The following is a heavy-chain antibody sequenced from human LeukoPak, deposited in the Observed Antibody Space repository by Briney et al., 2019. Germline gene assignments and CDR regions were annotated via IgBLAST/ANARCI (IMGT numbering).Heavy chain of an antibody. Sequence: PGRSLRLSCAASGFTFNIFGIHWVRQVPGNGLEWVAVLWADGNTAHYADSVKGRFTISRDSSENTLYLQMNSLRSEDTAVYYCVKESAADATFHFDYWGQGTLVTVSS. CDR3: VKESAADATFHFDY. D-gene: IGHD6-13*01. J-gene: IGHJ4*02. CDR1: GFTFNIFG. CDR2: LWADGNTA. V-gene: IGHV3-33*06.